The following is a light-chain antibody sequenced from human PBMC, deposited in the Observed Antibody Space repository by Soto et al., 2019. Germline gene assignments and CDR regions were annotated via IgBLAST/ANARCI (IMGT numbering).Light chain of an antibody. CDR3: YSYAGSTRV. Sequence: LTQPPSASRSPGQSVTISCTGTSSDVGGYNYVSWYQQHPGKAPKLMIYEVTKRPSGVPDRFSGSKSGNTASLTVSGLLAEDEADYYCYSYAGSTRVFGTGTKVTVL. CDR2: EVT. V-gene: IGLV2-8*01. J-gene: IGLJ1*01. CDR1: SSDVGGYNY.